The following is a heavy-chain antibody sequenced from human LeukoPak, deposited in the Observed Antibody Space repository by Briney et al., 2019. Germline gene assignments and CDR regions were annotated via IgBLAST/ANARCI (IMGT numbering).Heavy chain of an antibody. CDR2: ISSSGSTI. J-gene: IGHJ3*02. CDR1: GFTFSDYY. D-gene: IGHD4-23*01. Sequence: PGGALRLSCAASGFTFSDYYMSWIRQAPGKGLEWVSYISSSGSTIYYADSVKGRFTISRDNAKNSLYLQMNSLRAEDTAVYYCARNKGGVVNQHDAFDIWGQGTMVTVSS. CDR3: ARNKGGVVNQHDAFDI. V-gene: IGHV3-11*04.